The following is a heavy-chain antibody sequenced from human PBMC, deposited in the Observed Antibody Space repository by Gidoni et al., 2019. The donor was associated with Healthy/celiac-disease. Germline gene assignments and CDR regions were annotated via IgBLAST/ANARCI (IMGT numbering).Heavy chain of an antibody. CDR1: GFTFSSYS. CDR2: ISSSSSYI. Sequence: EVQLVESGGGLVKPGGSLRLSCAASGFTFSSYSMNWVRQAPGKGLGWVSSISSSSSYIYYADSVTGRFTISRDNAKNSLYLQMNSLRAEDTAVYYCARASSSSFDYWGQGTLVTVSS. V-gene: IGHV3-21*01. J-gene: IGHJ4*02. CDR3: ARASSSSFDY. D-gene: IGHD3-10*01.